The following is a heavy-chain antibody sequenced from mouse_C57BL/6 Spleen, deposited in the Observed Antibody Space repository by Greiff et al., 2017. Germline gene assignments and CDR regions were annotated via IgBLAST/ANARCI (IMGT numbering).Heavy chain of an antibody. CDR3: ARSGSSYPDY. CDR1: GFTFSDYG. D-gene: IGHD1-1*01. J-gene: IGHJ2*01. Sequence: EVKLMESGGGLVKPGGSLKLSCAASGFTFSDYGMHWVRQAPEKGLEWVAYISSGSSTIYYADTVKGRFTISRDNAKNTLFLQMTSLRSEDTAMYYCARSGSSYPDYWGQGTTLTVSS. CDR2: ISSGSSTI. V-gene: IGHV5-17*01.